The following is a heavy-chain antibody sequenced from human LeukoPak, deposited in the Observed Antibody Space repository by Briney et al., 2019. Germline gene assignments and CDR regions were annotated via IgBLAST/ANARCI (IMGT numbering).Heavy chain of an antibody. V-gene: IGHV7-4-1*02. CDR1: GYTFTDYG. CDR3: ARSPPYTPPPHYFGMDV. Sequence: LVASVKLSCKASGYTFTDYGINWVRQAPGQGFEWMGWINTNTGNPTYAQGFTGRFVFSLDTSVSTAYLQISSLRAEDTAVYYCARSPPYTPPPHYFGMDVWGQGTTVTVSS. D-gene: IGHD2-15*01. CDR2: INTNTGNP. J-gene: IGHJ6*02.